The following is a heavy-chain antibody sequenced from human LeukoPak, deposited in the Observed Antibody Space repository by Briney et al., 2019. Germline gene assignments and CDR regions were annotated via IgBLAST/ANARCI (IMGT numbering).Heavy chain of an antibody. D-gene: IGHD4-23*01. Sequence: GGSLRLSCAASGFTFSDCSMNWVRQAPGKGLEWVSSISSNSNYIYYADSVKGRFTISRDNAKNSLYLQMNSLRAEDTAVYYCASGTTVVTPSRYYFDYWGQGALVTVSS. V-gene: IGHV3-21*01. CDR3: ASGTTVVTPSRYYFDY. CDR2: ISSNSNYI. J-gene: IGHJ4*02. CDR1: GFTFSDCS.